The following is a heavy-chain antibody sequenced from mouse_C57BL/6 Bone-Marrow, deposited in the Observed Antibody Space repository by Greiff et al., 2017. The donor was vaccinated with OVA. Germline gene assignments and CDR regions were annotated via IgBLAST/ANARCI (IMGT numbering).Heavy chain of an antibody. CDR2: ISDGGSYT. CDR1: GFTFSSYA. D-gene: IGHD2-5*01. J-gene: IGHJ3*01. Sequence: EVQLVESGGGLVKPGGSLKLSCAASGFTFSSYAMSWVRQTPEKRLEWVATISDGGSYTYYPDNVKGRFTISRDNAKNNLYLQMSHLKSEDTAMYYCARDLHYSNLAYWGQGTLVTVSA. V-gene: IGHV5-4*01. CDR3: ARDLHYSNLAY.